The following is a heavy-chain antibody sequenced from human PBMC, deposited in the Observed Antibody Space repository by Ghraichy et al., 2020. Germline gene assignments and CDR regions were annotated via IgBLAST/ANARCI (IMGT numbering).Heavy chain of an antibody. Sequence: GESLNISCAASGFTFSDYYMTWIRQAPGKGLEWVSYISGNGNHMFYTDSVKGRFSISRDNAKNSVYLQMNSLRDEDTAVYYCARDRLPSCVVSCGFDSWGQGTLVTVSS. V-gene: IGHV3-11*01. CDR2: ISGNGNHM. CDR1: GFTFSDYY. CDR3: ARDRLPSCVVSCGFDS. D-gene: IGHD2-21*01. J-gene: IGHJ4*02.